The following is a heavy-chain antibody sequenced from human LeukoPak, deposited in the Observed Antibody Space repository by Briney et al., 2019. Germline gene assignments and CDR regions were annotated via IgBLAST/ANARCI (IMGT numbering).Heavy chain of an antibody. J-gene: IGHJ6*02. CDR2: FNGDGSTT. CDR1: GFSFSSYW. V-gene: IGHV3-74*01. Sequence: GGSQRLSCAVSGFSFSSYWVHWVRQAPGKGLVWVSRFNGDGSTTTYADSVKGRFTISRDNAKNTLYLQMNSLRAEDTAVYYCARDYYYGMDVWGQGTTVTVSS. CDR3: ARDYYYGMDV.